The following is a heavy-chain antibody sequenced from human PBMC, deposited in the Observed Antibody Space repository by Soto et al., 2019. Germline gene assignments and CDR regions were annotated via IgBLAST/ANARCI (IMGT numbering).Heavy chain of an antibody. V-gene: IGHV3-7*01. J-gene: IGHJ3*02. Sequence: GGSLRLSCAASGFTFSSYWMSWVRQAPGKGLEWVANIKQDGSEKYYVDSVKGRFTISRDNAKNSLYLQMNSLRAEDTAVYYCARDSPGPIFNYDYIWGSYRYSAFDIWGQGTMVTVSS. CDR3: ARDSPGPIFNYDYIWGSYRYSAFDI. D-gene: IGHD3-16*02. CDR2: IKQDGSEK. CDR1: GFTFSSYW.